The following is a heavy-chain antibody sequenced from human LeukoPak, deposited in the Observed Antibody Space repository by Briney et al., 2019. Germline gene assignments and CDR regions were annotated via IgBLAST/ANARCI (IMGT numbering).Heavy chain of an antibody. CDR1: GGSISSSNW. J-gene: IGHJ6*02. CDR2: INHSGST. CDR3: ARLRGVISYYYYGMDV. Sequence: PSETLSLTCAVSGGSISSSNWWSWVRQPPGKGLEWIGEINHSGSTNYNPSLKSRVTISVDTSKNQFSLKLSSVTAADTAVYYCARLRGVISYYYYGMDVWGQGTTVTVSS. V-gene: IGHV4-4*02. D-gene: IGHD3-10*01.